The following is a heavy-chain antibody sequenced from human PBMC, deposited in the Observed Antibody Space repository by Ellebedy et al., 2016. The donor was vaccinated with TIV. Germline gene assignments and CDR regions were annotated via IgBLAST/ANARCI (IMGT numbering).Heavy chain of an antibody. Sequence: MPGGSLRLSCTVSGGSITTRNFWGWIRQPPGKGLEWIGNIFHSGTAYFNPSLKSRVSMSIDTSKNQFSLKMTSSTAADTAVYYYARDFGSSTFDFWGLGTLVTVSP. D-gene: IGHD2-15*01. CDR2: IFHSGTA. CDR3: ARDFGSSTFDF. CDR1: GGSITTRNF. J-gene: IGHJ4*02. V-gene: IGHV4-39*01.